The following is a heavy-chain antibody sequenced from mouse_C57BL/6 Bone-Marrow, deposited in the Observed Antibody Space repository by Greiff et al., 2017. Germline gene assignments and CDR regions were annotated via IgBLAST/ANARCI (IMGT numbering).Heavy chain of an antibody. CDR1: GFNIKDDY. CDR2: IVPENGDT. CDR3: NTRCYFDY. J-gene: IGHJ2*01. V-gene: IGHV14-4*01. Sequence: EVQLQQSGAELVRPAASVKLSCTASGFNIKDDYMHWVKQRPEQGLEWIGWIVPENGDTEYASKFQSKATITADTSSNTDYRMLSSLTSEDTVVYYCNTRCYFDYWGRGTTPTVSA.